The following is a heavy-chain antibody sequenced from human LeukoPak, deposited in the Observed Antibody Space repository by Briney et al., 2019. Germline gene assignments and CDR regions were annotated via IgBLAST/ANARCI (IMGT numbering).Heavy chain of an antibody. V-gene: IGHV3-66*02. CDR1: GFTVSSNY. CDR3: ARDPYSSGWYGGY. D-gene: IGHD6-19*01. J-gene: IGHJ4*02. CDR2: IYSGGTT. Sequence: GGSLRLSCAASGFTVSSNYMSWVRQAPGKGLEWVSVIYSGGTTYYADSAEGRFTISRDNSKNTLYLQMNSLRAEDTAVYYCARDPYSSGWYGGYWGQGTLVTISS.